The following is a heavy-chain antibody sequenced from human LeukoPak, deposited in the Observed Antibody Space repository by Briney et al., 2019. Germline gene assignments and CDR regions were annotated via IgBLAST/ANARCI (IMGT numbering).Heavy chain of an antibody. V-gene: IGHV3-11*04. CDR2: ISSSGSTI. J-gene: IGHJ4*02. D-gene: IGHD1-26*01. CDR3: ARVKYSGSYPHDY. CDR1: GFTFSDYY. Sequence: GGSLRLSCAASGFTFSDYYTSWIRQAPGKGLEWVSYISSSGSTIYYADSVKGRFTISRDNAKNSLYLQMNSLRAEDTALYYCARVKYSGSYPHDYWGQGTLVTVSS.